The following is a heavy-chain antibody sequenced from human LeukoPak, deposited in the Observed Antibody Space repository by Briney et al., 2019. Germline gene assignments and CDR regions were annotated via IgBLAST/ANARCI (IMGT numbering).Heavy chain of an antibody. D-gene: IGHD2-15*01. CDR2: IWYDGSNK. Sequence: GGSLRLSCAASGFTFSSYGMHWVRQAPGKGLEWVAVIWYDGSNKYYADSVKGRFTISRDNSKNTLYLQMNSLRAEDTAVYYCARDPGCSGGSCYGEKEYFQHWGQSTLVTVSS. V-gene: IGHV3-33*01. J-gene: IGHJ1*01. CDR3: ARDPGCSGGSCYGEKEYFQH. CDR1: GFTFSSYG.